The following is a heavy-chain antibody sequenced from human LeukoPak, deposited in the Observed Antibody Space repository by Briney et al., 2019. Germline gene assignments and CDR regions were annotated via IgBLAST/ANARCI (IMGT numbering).Heavy chain of an antibody. Sequence: GASVKVSCKAVGYTLTSFYMHWVRQAPGQGLEWMGIINPRHASTNYALKYQGRITMTGDLSTRTVNMEFRSLRSEDTAVYYCVRDVSPRGVHAAGMLPLMNYYGFHMDIWGEGTTVRVSS. D-gene: IGHD6-13*01. CDR3: VRDVSPRGVHAAGMLPLMNYYGFHMDI. V-gene: IGHV1-46*01. CDR2: INPRHAST. CDR1: GYTLTSFY. J-gene: IGHJ6*03.